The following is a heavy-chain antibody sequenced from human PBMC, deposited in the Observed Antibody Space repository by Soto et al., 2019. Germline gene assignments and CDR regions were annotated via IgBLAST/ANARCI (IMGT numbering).Heavy chain of an antibody. V-gene: IGHV3-23*01. CDR3: ARALVRSFDY. CDR1: GFTFSSYA. J-gene: IGHJ4*02. Sequence: GGSLRLSCAASGFTFSSYAMSWVRQAPGKGLEWVSAISGSGGSTYYADSVKGRFTISRDNAKNTLYPQMNSLRAEDTAVYYCARALVRSFDYWGQGTLVTVSS. CDR2: ISGSGGST. D-gene: IGHD2-8*02.